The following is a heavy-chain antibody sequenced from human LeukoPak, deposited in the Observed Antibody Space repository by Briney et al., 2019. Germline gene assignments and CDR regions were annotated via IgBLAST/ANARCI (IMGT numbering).Heavy chain of an antibody. D-gene: IGHD6-13*01. J-gene: IGHJ3*02. CDR1: GYTFTGYY. CDR3: ASWIGYSSRTDAFDI. Sequence: ASVKVSCKASGYTFTGYYMHWVRQAPGQGLEWMGWINPNSGGTNYAQKFQGRVTMTRDTSISTAYMELSRLRSDDTAVYYCASWIGYSSRTDAFDIWGQGTMVTVSS. CDR2: INPNSGGT. V-gene: IGHV1-2*02.